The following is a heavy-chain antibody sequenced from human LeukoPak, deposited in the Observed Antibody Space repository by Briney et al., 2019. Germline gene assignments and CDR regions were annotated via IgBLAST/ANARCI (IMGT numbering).Heavy chain of an antibody. CDR1: GLTFVSYA. J-gene: IGHJ4*02. D-gene: IGHD3-10*01. Sequence: GSSWRLSFEAPGLTFVSYAMHWVGQVPGKGLDWVAVISYDGSNKYYADSVKGRFTISRDNSENTLYLQMNSLRAEDTAVYYCAREVLLWFGEFDYWGQGTLVTVSS. V-gene: IGHV3-30-3*01. CDR3: AREVLLWFGEFDY. CDR2: ISYDGSNK.